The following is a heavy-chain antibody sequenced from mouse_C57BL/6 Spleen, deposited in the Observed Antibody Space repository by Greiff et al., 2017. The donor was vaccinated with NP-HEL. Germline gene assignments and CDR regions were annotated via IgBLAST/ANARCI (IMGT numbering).Heavy chain of an antibody. CDR2: IDPSDSET. D-gene: IGHD1-1*01. CDR1: GYTFTSYW. CDR3: ARTGSSYEGYFDY. V-gene: IGHV1-52*01. Sequence: QVQLQQPGAELVRPGSSVKLSCKASGYTFTSYWMHWVKQRPIHGLEWIGNIDPSDSETHYNQKFKDKATLTVDKSSSTAYIQLSSLTSEDSAVYYCARTGSSYEGYFDYWGQGTTLTVSS. J-gene: IGHJ2*01.